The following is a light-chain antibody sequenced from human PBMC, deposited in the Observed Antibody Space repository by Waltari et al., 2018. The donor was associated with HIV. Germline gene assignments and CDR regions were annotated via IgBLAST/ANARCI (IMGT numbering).Light chain of an antibody. CDR3: HQYGSSPRT. CDR1: QSVSSSY. CDR2: GAS. Sequence: EIVLTQSPGTLSLSLGERATLSCRASQSVSSSYLAWYQQKPGQAPRPRIYGASSRTTGIPDRFRGSGSGTDFTLTISRLEPEDFAVYDCHQYGSSPRTFGGGTKVDSK. J-gene: IGKJ4*02. V-gene: IGKV3-20*01.